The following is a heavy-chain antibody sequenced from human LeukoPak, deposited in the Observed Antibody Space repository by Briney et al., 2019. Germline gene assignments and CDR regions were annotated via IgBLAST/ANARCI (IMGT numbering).Heavy chain of an antibody. Sequence: GGSLRLSCAASGFTFSSYGMSWVRQAPGKGLEWVSGIRSSGDSTYYADSVKGRFTISRDNSKNTLYLQMNSLRAEDTAVYYCAKGTDYEIYYYYYYYMDVWGKGTTVTVSS. CDR1: GFTFSSYG. D-gene: IGHD4-17*01. CDR2: IRSSGDST. CDR3: AKGTDYEIYYYYYYYMDV. V-gene: IGHV3-23*01. J-gene: IGHJ6*03.